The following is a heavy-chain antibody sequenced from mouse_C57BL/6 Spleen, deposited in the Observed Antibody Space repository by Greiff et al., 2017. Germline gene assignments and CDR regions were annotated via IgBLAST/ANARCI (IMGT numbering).Heavy chain of an antibody. V-gene: IGHV1-64*01. CDR2: IHPNSGST. CDR1: GYTFTSYW. J-gene: IGHJ4*01. Sequence: QVQLQQPGAELVKPGASVKLSCKASGYTFTSYWMHWVKQRPGQGLEWIGMIHPNSGSTNYNEKFKSKATLTVDKSSSTAYMQLSSLTSEDSAVXYCARGGYDVGAMDYWGQGTSVTVSS. CDR3: ARGGYDVGAMDY. D-gene: IGHD2-2*01.